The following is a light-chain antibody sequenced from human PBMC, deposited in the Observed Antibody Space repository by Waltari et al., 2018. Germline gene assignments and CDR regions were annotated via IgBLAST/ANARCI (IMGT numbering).Light chain of an antibody. V-gene: IGKV1-5*03. J-gene: IGKJ1*01. CDR2: KAS. Sequence: DIQMTQSPSTLSAFVGDRVTITCRASQSISTWLAWYQQKPGKAPKLLIYKASTLDSGVPSRFSGSGSGTEFTLTISSLQPDDFGTYYCQQYGGNSRTFGQGTRVEIK. CDR1: QSISTW. CDR3: QQYGGNSRT.